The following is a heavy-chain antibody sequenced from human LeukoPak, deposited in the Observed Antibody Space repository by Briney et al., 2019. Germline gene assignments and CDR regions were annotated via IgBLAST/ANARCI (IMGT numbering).Heavy chain of an antibody. J-gene: IGHJ5*02. Sequence: GGSLRLSCAASGFTFSNYAMSWVRQAPGKGLEWVSAISGSGGRTYYADSVKGRFTISRDNSNSRNTLYLQMNSLRAEDTAVYYCARDLNWPGPWGQGTLVTVSS. CDR3: ARDLNWPGP. CDR2: ISGSGGRT. CDR1: GFTFSNYA. V-gene: IGHV3-23*01.